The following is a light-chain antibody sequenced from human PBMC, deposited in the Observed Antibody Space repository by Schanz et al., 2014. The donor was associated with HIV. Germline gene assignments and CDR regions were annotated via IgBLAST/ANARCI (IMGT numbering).Light chain of an antibody. J-gene: IGKJ1*01. CDR1: QTVSSN. Sequence: EIVLTQSPATLSVSPGQRATLSCRASQTVSSNLAWYQQKPGQAPRLLIYDVSTRATGIPVRFSGSGSGTDFTLTISRLEPEDFAVYYCQQYGTSPRTFGQGTKVEIK. CDR3: QQYGTSPRT. CDR2: DVS. V-gene: IGKV3-20*01.